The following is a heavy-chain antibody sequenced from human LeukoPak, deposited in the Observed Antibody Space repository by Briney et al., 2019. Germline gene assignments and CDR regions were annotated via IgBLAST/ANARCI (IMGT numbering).Heavy chain of an antibody. CDR2: INHSGST. CDR3: ARAAIGYCTNGVCLDWFDP. J-gene: IGHJ5*02. CDR1: GGSFSGYY. V-gene: IGHV4-34*01. Sequence: PSETLSLTCAVYGGSFSGYYWSWIRQPPGKGLEWIGEINHSGSTNYNPSLKSRVTISVDTSKNQFSLKLSSVTAADTAVYYCARAAIGYCTNGVCLDWFDPWGQGTLVTVSS. D-gene: IGHD2-8*01.